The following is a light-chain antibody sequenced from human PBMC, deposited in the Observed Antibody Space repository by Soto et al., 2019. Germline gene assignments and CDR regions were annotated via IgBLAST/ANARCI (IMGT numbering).Light chain of an antibody. J-gene: IGLJ2*01. CDR3: QTYDNRLTGSVV. V-gene: IGLV1-40*01. CDR2: GNN. Sequence: QSVLTQPPSVSGAPGQRVTISCTRSTPNIWAGYDVHWYRQLPGTAPKLLIYGNNNRPSGVPDRFSGSKSGTSASLAITGLQAEDEADYYCQTYDNRLTGSVVFGGGTKLTVL. CDR1: TPNIWAGYD.